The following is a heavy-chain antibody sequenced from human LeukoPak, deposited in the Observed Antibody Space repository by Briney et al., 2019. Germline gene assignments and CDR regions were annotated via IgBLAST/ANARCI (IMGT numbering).Heavy chain of an antibody. J-gene: IGHJ4*02. CDR3: ARVTRFNEFGELWFDY. CDR1: GGSFSTYY. D-gene: IGHD3-10*01. CDR2: ITHSGST. Sequence: SETLSLTCAVYGGSFSTYYWSWIRQPLGKGLEWIGEITHSGSTNYNPSLKSRVTISSDTSKNQFSLKLTSVTAADTAVYYCARVTRFNEFGELWFDYWGQGTLLTVSS. V-gene: IGHV4-34*01.